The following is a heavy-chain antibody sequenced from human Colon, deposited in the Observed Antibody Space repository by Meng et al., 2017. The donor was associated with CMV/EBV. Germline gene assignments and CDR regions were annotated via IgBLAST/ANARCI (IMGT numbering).Heavy chain of an antibody. Sequence: GGSLRLSCEVSGFTFGSWWLSWVRQAPGKEPEWVANIKGDGSEKSYVDSVKGRFTISRDNAKKLLSLQMNNVTGEDTAVYYCARIYRNWFDPWGQGTLVTVSS. J-gene: IGHJ5*02. D-gene: IGHD4-11*01. V-gene: IGHV3-7*01. CDR3: ARIYRNWFDP. CDR1: GFTFGSWW. CDR2: IKGDGSEK.